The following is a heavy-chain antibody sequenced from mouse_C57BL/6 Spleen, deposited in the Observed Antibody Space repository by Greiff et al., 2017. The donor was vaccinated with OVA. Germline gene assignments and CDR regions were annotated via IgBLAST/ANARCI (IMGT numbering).Heavy chain of an antibody. J-gene: IGHJ2*01. CDR3: AIREAAQAGYYFDY. V-gene: IGHV1-74*01. Sequence: QVHVKQPGAELVKPGASVKVSCKASGYTFTSYWMHWVKQRPGQGLEWIGRIHPSDSDTNYNQKFKGKATLTVDKSSSTAYMQLSSLTSEDSAVYYCAIREAAQAGYYFDYWGQGTTLTVSS. CDR1: GYTFTSYW. CDR2: IHPSDSDT. D-gene: IGHD3-2*02.